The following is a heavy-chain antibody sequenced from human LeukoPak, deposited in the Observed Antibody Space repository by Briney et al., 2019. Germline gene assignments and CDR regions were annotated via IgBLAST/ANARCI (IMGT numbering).Heavy chain of an antibody. V-gene: IGHV1-69*04. CDR1: GGTFSSYA. D-gene: IGHD2-2*01. J-gene: IGHJ5*02. Sequence: ASVKVSCKASGGTFSSYAISWVRQAPGQGLEWMGRIIPILGIANYAQKFQGRVTITADKSTSTAYMELSSLRSEDTAVYYCAGDPRPSAAMVPNWFDPWGQGTLVTVSS. CDR3: AGDPRPSAAMVPNWFDP. CDR2: IIPILGIA.